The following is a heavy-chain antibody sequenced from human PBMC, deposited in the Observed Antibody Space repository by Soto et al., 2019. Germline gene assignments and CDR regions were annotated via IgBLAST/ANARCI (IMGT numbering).Heavy chain of an antibody. V-gene: IGHV3-15*01. CDR3: TAGSPFNY. Sequence: PGGSLRLSCAASGITFNTAWLTWVRQAPGKGLEWVGRIKGKPDGGATDYAAPVEGGFTISRDDSQNTVFLQMNSLKTDDTAVYYCTAGSPFNYWGPGTLVTVSS. J-gene: IGHJ4*02. CDR1: GITFNTAW. CDR2: IKGKPDGGAT.